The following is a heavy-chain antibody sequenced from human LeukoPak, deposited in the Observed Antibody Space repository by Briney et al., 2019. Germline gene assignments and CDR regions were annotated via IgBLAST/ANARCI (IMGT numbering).Heavy chain of an antibody. Sequence: PGGSLRLSCAATEFIFSNYWMHWVRQAPAKGPLWVSRINSDGSFTSYADSVQGRFTISRDNAKNTLYLQMNSLRAEDTAIYYCARVQVLGTYDWFDPWGQGTLVTVSS. V-gene: IGHV3-74*01. CDR1: EFIFSNYW. CDR3: ARVQVLGTYDWFDP. D-gene: IGHD4/OR15-4a*01. J-gene: IGHJ5*02. CDR2: INSDGSFT.